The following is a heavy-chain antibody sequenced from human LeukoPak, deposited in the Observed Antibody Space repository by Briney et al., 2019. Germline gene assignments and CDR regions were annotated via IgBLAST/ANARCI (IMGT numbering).Heavy chain of an antibody. J-gene: IGHJ4*02. D-gene: IGHD3-22*01. CDR2: IYWDDDK. Sequence: VSGPTLVNPTQTLTLTCTFSGFSLSTSGVGVGWIRQPPGKALEWLALIYWDDDKHYSPSLKSRLTITKDTSQNQVVLTMTNMDPVDTATYYCAHVDSSGYYLLFDYWGQGTLVTVSS. CDR1: GFSLSTSGVG. CDR3: AHVDSSGYYLLFDY. V-gene: IGHV2-5*02.